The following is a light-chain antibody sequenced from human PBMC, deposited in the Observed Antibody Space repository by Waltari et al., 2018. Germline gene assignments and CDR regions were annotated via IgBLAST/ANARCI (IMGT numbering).Light chain of an antibody. Sequence: DIQMTQSPSSLSASVGDRVTITCRASQGINNWLAWYHHKPGKAPTLLIYRASNLETGVPSRFSGSGSVTDFTLTISNLQPEDIATYYCQQHDNIPLTFGGGTKVEIK. CDR2: RAS. CDR1: QGINNW. CDR3: QQHDNIPLT. J-gene: IGKJ4*01. V-gene: IGKV1-33*01.